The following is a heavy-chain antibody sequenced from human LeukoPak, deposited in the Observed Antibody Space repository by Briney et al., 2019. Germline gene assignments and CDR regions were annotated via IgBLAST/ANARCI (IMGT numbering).Heavy chain of an antibody. V-gene: IGHV4-30-2*01. CDR3: ARLGSTRAEYYFDY. CDR2: IYHSGST. J-gene: IGHJ4*02. CDR1: GGSISSGGYS. D-gene: IGHD1-26*01. Sequence: SETLSLTCAVSGGSISSGGYSWSWIRQPPGKGLEWIGYIYHSGSTYYNPSLKSRVTISVDRSKNQFSLKLSSVTAADTAVYYCARLGSTRAEYYFDYWGQGTLVTVSS.